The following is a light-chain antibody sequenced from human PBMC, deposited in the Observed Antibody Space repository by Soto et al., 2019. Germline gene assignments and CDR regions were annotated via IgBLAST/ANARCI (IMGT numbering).Light chain of an antibody. CDR1: QSVSSSY. Sequence: EIVLTQSPGTLSLSPGERATLSCRASQSVSSSYLAWYQQKPGQTPRLLIYGASSRATGIPDRFSGSGSAKDFTLTISRLEPEDFAVYYCQQYGNFLFTFGPGTKVDIK. V-gene: IGKV3-20*01. J-gene: IGKJ3*01. CDR3: QQYGNFLFT. CDR2: GAS.